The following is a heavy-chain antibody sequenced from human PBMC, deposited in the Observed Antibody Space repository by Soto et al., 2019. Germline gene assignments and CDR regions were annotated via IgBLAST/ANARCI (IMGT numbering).Heavy chain of an antibody. CDR3: ASPSGYCSSTSCYRSNYYYGMDV. CDR1: GGTFSSYA. Sequence: QVQLVQSGAEVKKPGSSVKVSCKASGGTFSSYAISWVRQAPGQGLEWMGGIIPIFGTANYAQKFQGRVTITADKSTSTAYMELRSLRSEDTAVYYCASPSGYCSSTSCYRSNYYYGMDVWGQGTTVTVSS. D-gene: IGHD2-2*02. CDR2: IIPIFGTA. V-gene: IGHV1-69*06. J-gene: IGHJ6*02.